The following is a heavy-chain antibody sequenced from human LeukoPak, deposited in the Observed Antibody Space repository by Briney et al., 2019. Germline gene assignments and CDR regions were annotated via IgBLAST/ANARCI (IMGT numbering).Heavy chain of an antibody. CDR1: GFTLSSYW. V-gene: IGHV3-7*01. CDR3: ARDLSPLYLGENNAFDI. CDR2: IKKDGGEK. D-gene: IGHD2-2*02. J-gene: IGHJ3*02. Sequence: GGSLRLSCAASGFTLSSYWMTWVRQAPGKGLEWVARIKKDGGEKYYVDSVRGRFTISRDNAKNSLSLQMSSLRAEDTAVYYCARDLSPLYLGENNAFDIWGQGTMVTVSS.